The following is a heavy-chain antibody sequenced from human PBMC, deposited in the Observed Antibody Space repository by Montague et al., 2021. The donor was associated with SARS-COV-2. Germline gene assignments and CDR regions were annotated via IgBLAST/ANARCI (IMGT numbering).Heavy chain of an antibody. CDR1: GFTFSKFG. V-gene: IGHV3-23*01. CDR2: ISPAGGAT. CDR3: ASANFFDY. D-gene: IGHD6-25*01. Sequence: SLRLSCAASGFTFSKFGMNWVRQAPGKGLEWVSTISPAGGATCYADSVRGRFAISRDNSKNILYLQMDSLTADDTAVYYCASANFFDYWGQGTLITVSS. J-gene: IGHJ4*02.